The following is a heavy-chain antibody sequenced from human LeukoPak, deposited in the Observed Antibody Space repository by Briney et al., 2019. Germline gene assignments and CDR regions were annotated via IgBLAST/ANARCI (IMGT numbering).Heavy chain of an antibody. CDR2: ISYDGSNK. Sequence: GGSLRLSCAASGFTFSSYGMHWVRQAPGKGLEWVAVISYDGSNKYYADSVKGRFTISRDNSKNTLYLQMNSLRAEDTAVYYCAKDLGDYVWGSYRYTNDYWGQGTLVTVSS. V-gene: IGHV3-30*18. J-gene: IGHJ4*02. CDR1: GFTFSSYG. D-gene: IGHD3-16*02. CDR3: AKDLGDYVWGSYRYTNDY.